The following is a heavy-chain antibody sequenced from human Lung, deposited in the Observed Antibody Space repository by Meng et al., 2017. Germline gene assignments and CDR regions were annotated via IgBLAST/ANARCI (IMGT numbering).Heavy chain of an antibody. CDR3: ARGPTTMAHDFDY. Sequence: QVRRQRWGAGRLKPPETLSLTCVVSGGACSDYYWSGIRQPPGKGLEWIGEINHSGSTNYNPSLESRATISVDTSQNNLSLKLSSVTAADSAVYYCARGPTTMAHDFDYWGQGTLVTVSS. CDR1: GGACSDYY. J-gene: IGHJ4*02. CDR2: INHSGST. D-gene: IGHD4-11*01. V-gene: IGHV4-34*01.